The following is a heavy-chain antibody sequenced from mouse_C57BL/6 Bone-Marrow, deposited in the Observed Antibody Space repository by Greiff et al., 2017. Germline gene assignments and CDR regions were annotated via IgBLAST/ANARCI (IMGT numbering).Heavy chain of an antibody. Sequence: EVKLVESGGGLVKPGGSLKLSCAASGFTFSSYAMSWVRQTPEKRLEWVATISDGGSYTNYPDNVKGRFTISRDNAKNNLYLQMSHLKSEDTAMYYCARNYYMDYWGQGTSVTVSS. J-gene: IGHJ4*01. CDR2: ISDGGSYT. CDR3: ARNYYMDY. V-gene: IGHV5-4*03. D-gene: IGHD2-1*01. CDR1: GFTFSSYA.